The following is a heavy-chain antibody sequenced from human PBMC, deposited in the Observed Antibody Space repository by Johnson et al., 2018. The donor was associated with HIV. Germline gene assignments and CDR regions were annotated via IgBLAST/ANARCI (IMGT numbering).Heavy chain of an antibody. J-gene: IGHJ3*02. CDR2: IKQDGSEK. D-gene: IGHD1-1*01. V-gene: IGHV3-7*01. Sequence: VQLVESGGGVVQPGGSLRLPCVASGFTLSNYGMHWVRQAPGKGLEWVANIKQDGSEKYYVDSVKGRFTISRDNAKKSLYLQMNSLRAEDTAVYYCARDGSNFGAFDIWGQGTMVTVSS. CDR1: GFTLSNYG. CDR3: ARDGSNFGAFDI.